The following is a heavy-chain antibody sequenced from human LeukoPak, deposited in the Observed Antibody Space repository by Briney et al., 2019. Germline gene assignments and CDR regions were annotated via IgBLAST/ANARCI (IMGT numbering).Heavy chain of an antibody. V-gene: IGHV6-1*01. CDR1: GDSFSSSSAA. CDR3: TRSDCSSGRCPGFDN. J-gene: IGHJ4*02. Sequence: SQTLSLTCGISGDSFSSSSAAWNWIRQSPSRGLEWLGRTYYRSKWFINYAPSVKSRIIINPDTPKNQVSLQLNSVTPEDTAVYYCTRSDCSSGRCPGFDNWGQGTLVTVSS. D-gene: IGHD6-19*01. CDR2: TYYRSKWFI.